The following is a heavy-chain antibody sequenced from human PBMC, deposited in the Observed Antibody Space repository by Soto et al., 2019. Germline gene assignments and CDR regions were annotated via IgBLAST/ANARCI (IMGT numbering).Heavy chain of an antibody. CDR2: IIPIFRTT. CDR1: GGSFSGQA. Sequence: QVQLVQSGAEVKKPGSSVKVSCKASGGSFSGQAVSWVRQAPGQGLEWMGGIIPIFRTTNYARKFQGRLTITAGESKSTAPMEVTRLRSEDTAIYYCSSGPNWGQGTLVTVSS. J-gene: IGHJ4*02. V-gene: IGHV1-69*01. CDR3: SSGPN.